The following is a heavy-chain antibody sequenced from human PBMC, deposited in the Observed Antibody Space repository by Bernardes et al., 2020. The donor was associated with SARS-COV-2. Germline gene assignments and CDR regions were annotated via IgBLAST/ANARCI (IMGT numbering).Heavy chain of an antibody. V-gene: IGHV4-59*01. Sequence: SETLSLTCTVSGGSISSYYWSWIRQPPGKGLEWIGYFYYSGNTNYNPSLKSRVTISVDTSKNQVPLKLSSVTAADTAVYYCAREGYCDSSGYYQHDAFDIWGQGTMVTVSS. CDR2: FYYSGNT. D-gene: IGHD3-22*01. CDR1: GGSISSYY. J-gene: IGHJ3*02. CDR3: AREGYCDSSGYYQHDAFDI.